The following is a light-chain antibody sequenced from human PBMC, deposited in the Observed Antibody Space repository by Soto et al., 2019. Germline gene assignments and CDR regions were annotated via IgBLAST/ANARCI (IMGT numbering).Light chain of an antibody. Sequence: EIVLTQSPCTLSLSPGERATLSCRASQSVSNNYLAWYQQKPGQAPRLLIYGASSRATGIPDRFSGSGSGTDFTLTIRRLEPEDFAVYYCQQFGSSLPWTFGQGTKVDIK. CDR3: QQFGSSLPWT. V-gene: IGKV3-20*01. CDR1: QSVSNNY. J-gene: IGKJ1*01. CDR2: GAS.